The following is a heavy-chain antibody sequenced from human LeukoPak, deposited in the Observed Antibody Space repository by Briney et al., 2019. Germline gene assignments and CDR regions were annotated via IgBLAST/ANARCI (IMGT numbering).Heavy chain of an antibody. V-gene: IGHV3-23*01. CDR2: ISGSGGST. CDR3: ARAQHGDSYGFDY. CDR1: GFTFSSYA. J-gene: IGHJ4*02. D-gene: IGHD5-18*01. Sequence: GSLRLSCAASGFTFSSYAMSWVRQAPGKGLEWVSAISGSGGSTYYADSVKGRFTISRDNSKNTLYLQMNSLRAEDTAVYYCARAQHGDSYGFDYWGQGTLVTVSS.